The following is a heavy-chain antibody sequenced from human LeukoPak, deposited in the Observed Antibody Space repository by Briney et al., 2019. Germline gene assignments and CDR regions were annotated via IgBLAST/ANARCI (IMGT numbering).Heavy chain of an antibody. CDR3: AREEAGATWEYFDY. V-gene: IGHV3-21*01. J-gene: IGHJ4*02. D-gene: IGHD1-26*01. CDR2: ISSSSSYI. CDR1: GFTFSSYS. Sequence: GGSLRLSCAASGFTFSSYSMNWVRQAPGKGLEWVSSISSSSSYIYYADSVKGRFTISRDNAKNSLYLQMNSLRAEDTAVYYCAREEAGATWEYFDYWGQGTLVTVSS.